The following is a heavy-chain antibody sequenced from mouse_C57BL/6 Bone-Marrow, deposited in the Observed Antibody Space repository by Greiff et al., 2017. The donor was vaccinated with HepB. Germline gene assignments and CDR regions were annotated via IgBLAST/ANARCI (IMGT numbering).Heavy chain of an antibody. J-gene: IGHJ4*01. CDR3: ARPSNDYAMDY. D-gene: IGHD2-5*01. V-gene: IGHV1-19*01. CDR2: INPYNGGT. CDR1: GYTFTDYY. Sequence: EVQLQQSGPVLVKPGASVKMSCKASGYTFTDYYMNWVKQSHGKSLEWIGVINPYNGGTSYNQKFKGKATLTVDKSSSTAYMELNSLTSEDSAVYYCARPSNDYAMDYWGQGTSVTVSS.